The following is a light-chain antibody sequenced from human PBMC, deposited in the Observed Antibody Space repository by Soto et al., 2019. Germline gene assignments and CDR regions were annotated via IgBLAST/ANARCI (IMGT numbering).Light chain of an antibody. V-gene: IGKV3-20*01. J-gene: IGKJ2*01. CDR2: GAS. CDR1: QSVSSSY. Sequence: EIVLTQSPGTLSLSPGEGATLSCGASQSVSSSYLAWYQQKPGQAPRLLIYGASIRATGIPDRFSGSGSGTDFTLTISRLEPEDFAVYYCQQYGTSPMYTFGQGTKLEIK. CDR3: QQYGTSPMYT.